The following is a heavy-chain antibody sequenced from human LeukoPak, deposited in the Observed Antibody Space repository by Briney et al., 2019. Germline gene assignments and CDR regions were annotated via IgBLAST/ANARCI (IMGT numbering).Heavy chain of an antibody. Sequence: ASVKVSCKASGGTFSSYAISWVRQAPGQGLEWMGRIIPILGIANYAQKFQGRVTITADKSTSTAYMELSSLRSEDTAVYYCARGRGDYYGSGSQRFDPWGQGTLVTVSS. CDR1: GGTFSSYA. V-gene: IGHV1-69*04. CDR3: ARGRGDYYGSGSQRFDP. J-gene: IGHJ5*02. D-gene: IGHD3-10*01. CDR2: IIPILGIA.